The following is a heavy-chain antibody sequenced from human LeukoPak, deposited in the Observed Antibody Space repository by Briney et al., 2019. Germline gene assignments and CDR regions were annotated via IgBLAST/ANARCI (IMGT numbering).Heavy chain of an antibody. CDR1: GFTFSSHE. D-gene: IGHD3-22*01. V-gene: IGHV3-48*03. Sequence: GGSLRLSCVASGFTFSSHEMNWVRQAPGKWLEWISYISSSGSAKYYADSVKGRFTISRDNARDSVDLQLNSLSGEDTAVYFCVRAAHYDSSGFYRPDYWGQGALVTVSS. CDR3: VRAAHYDSSGFYRPDY. CDR2: ISSSGSAK. J-gene: IGHJ4*02.